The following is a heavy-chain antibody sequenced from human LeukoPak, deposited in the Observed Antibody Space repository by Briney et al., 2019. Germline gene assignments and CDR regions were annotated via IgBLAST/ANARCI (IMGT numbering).Heavy chain of an antibody. CDR2: ISSSSYI. D-gene: IGHD3-22*01. Sequence: PGGSLRHSCAASGFTFSNYGMNWVRQAPGKGLAWVSSISSSSYIYYADSVKGRFTIPRDNAKNSLYLQMNSLRAEDTAVYYCASDGIVASGMDVWGKGTTVTVSS. CDR3: ASDGIVASGMDV. V-gene: IGHV3-21*01. J-gene: IGHJ6*04. CDR1: GFTFSNYG.